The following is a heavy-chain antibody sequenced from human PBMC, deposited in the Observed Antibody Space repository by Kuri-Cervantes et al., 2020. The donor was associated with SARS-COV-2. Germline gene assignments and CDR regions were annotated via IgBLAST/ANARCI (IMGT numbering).Heavy chain of an antibody. CDR1: GSTFSNYA. Sequence: GQSLSLSCTMSGSTFSNYAMTWVRQAPGKGLEWVASISGSGGNTYYADSVKGRFTLTRDNSKTTVYLQMSSLRTDDTAVYYCANAPRDGYGNWFAPWGQGTLVTVSS. J-gene: IGHJ5*02. V-gene: IGHV3-23*01. CDR2: ISGSGGNT. D-gene: IGHD5-18*01. CDR3: ANAPRDGYGNWFAP.